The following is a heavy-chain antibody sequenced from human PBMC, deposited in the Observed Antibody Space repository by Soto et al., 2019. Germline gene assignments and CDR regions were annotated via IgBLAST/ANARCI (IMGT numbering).Heavy chain of an antibody. V-gene: IGHV1-2*02. CDR2: INANSGDT. J-gene: IGHJ4*02. CDR1: GYTFIDYF. Sequence: ASVKVSCKASGYTFIDYFMHWVRQAPGQGLEWMGWINANSGDTSYAQNFQGRVTMTRDASVSTIYMDFSRLRSDDTAVYYCATKLDTTMVTDYWGQGTLVTVYS. D-gene: IGHD5-18*01. CDR3: ATKLDTTMVTDY.